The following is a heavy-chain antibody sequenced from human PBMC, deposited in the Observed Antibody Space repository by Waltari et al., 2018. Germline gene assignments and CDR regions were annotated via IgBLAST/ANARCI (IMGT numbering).Heavy chain of an antibody. Sequence: EVQLVESGGDLVQPGGSLRLSCAASGFGFSAYWMHWVRQVPGKGRFWVSQINTDGSDANYADSVKGRFTISRDNAKNSLYLEMSSLRVEDTAVYYCAFSRGWSSPFGAYDSWGQGTRVIVSS. V-gene: IGHV3-74*01. J-gene: IGHJ3*02. CDR2: INTDGSDA. CDR1: GFGFSAYW. CDR3: AFSRGWSSPFGAYDS. D-gene: IGHD6-19*01.